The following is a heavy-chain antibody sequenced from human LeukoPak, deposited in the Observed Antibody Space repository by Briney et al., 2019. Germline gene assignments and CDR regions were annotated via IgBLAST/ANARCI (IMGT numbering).Heavy chain of an antibody. CDR2: ISVHGGNA. J-gene: IGHJ3*02. Sequence: ASVMVSCKASGYTFTRYGINWVRQAPGEGLEWMGWISVHGGNANYAQKVQGRVTMTRDISTSTAYMELRSLGHDDTAVYFCARGVDNYDGSVDAFLIWGQGTPVTVSS. CDR1: GYTFTRYG. CDR3: ARGVDNYDGSVDAFLI. V-gene: IGHV1-18*01. D-gene: IGHD3-22*01.